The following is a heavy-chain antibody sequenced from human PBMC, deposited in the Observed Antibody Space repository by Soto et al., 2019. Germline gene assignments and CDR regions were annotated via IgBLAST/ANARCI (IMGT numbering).Heavy chain of an antibody. V-gene: IGHV4-30-4*01. J-gene: IGHJ5*02. CDR2: IYYSGST. D-gene: IGHD3-22*01. CDR1: GGSISSGDFY. Sequence: SETLSLTCTVSGGSISSGDFYWSWIRQPPGKGLELIGNIYYSGSTYYNPSLRSRAIMSVDTSQNQFSLRLKSVTAADTAVYYCASVGSDYDNSGYYLPWGPGTLVTVSS. CDR3: ASVGSDYDNSGYYLP.